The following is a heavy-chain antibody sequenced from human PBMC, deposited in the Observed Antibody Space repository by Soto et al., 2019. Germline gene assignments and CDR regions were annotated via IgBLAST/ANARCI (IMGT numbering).Heavy chain of an antibody. V-gene: IGHV5-51*01. CDR2: IYPGDSDT. CDR1: GYSFTSYW. D-gene: IGHD3-22*01. J-gene: IGHJ4*02. Sequence: PGESLKISCKGSGYSFTSYWIGWVRQMPGKGLEWMGIIYPGDSDTRYSPSFQGQVTISADKSISTAYLQWSSLKASDTAMYYCARPNYYDSSGYYSYYFDYWGQGTLVTVSS. CDR3: ARPNYYDSSGYYSYYFDY.